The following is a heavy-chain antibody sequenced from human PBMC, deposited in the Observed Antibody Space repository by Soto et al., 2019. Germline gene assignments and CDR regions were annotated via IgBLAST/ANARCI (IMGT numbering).Heavy chain of an antibody. J-gene: IGHJ4*02. V-gene: IGHV3-30*18. D-gene: IGHD3-22*01. CDR3: AKDLYYYDSSGYFDY. CDR1: GFTFSSYG. CDR2: ISYDGSNK. Sequence: QVQLVESGGGVVQPGRSLRLSCAASGFTFSSYGMHWVRQAPGKGLEWVAVISYDGSNKYYADSVKGRFTISRDNSKNTLYQQMNSLRAEDTAVYYCAKDLYYYDSSGYFDYWGQGTLVTVSS.